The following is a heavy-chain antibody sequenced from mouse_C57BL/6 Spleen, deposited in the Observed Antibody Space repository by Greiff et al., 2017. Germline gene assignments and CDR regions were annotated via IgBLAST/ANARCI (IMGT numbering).Heavy chain of an antibody. CDR2: IYPGSGST. D-gene: IGHD1-1*01. V-gene: IGHV1-55*01. J-gene: IGHJ2*01. Sequence: VQLQQPGAELVKPGASVKMSCKASGYTFTSYWITWVKQRPGQGLEWIGDIYPGSGSTNYNEKFKSKATLTVDTSSSTAYMQLSSLTSEDSAVYYCARSSYYYGSPYFDYWGQGTTLTVSS. CDR1: GYTFTSYW. CDR3: ARSSYYYGSPYFDY.